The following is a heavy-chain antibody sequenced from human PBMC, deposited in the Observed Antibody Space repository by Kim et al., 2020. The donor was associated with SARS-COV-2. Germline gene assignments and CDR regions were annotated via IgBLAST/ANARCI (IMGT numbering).Heavy chain of an antibody. Sequence: PSLKSRVTISVDTSKNQFSLKLSSVTAADTAVYYCARHGRSGGSSYYFDYWGQGTLVTVSS. V-gene: IGHV4-39*01. D-gene: IGHD2-15*01. CDR3: ARHGRSGGSSYYFDY. J-gene: IGHJ4*02.